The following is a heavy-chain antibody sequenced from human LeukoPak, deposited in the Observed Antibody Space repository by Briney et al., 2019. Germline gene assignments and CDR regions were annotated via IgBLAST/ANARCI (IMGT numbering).Heavy chain of an antibody. D-gene: IGHD1-26*01. J-gene: IGHJ5*02. CDR3: ARDMVSTSWYSGSYEGGGAWNWFDP. CDR1: GYSISSGYY. Sequence: PSETLSLTCTVSGYSISSGYYWGWIRQPPGKGLEWIGSIYHSGSTYYNPSLKSRVTISVDTSKNQFSLKLSSVTAADTAVYYCARDMVSTSWYSGSYEGGGAWNWFDPWGQGTLVTVSS. V-gene: IGHV4-38-2*02. CDR2: IYHSGST.